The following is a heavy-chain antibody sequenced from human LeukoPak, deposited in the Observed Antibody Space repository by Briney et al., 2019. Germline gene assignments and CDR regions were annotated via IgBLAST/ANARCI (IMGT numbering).Heavy chain of an antibody. CDR1: GFTFSSYG. Sequence: GGSLRLSCAASGFTFSSYGMSWVRQAPGKGLEWVSAISGSGGSTYYADSVKGRFTISRDNSKNTLYLQMNSLRAEDTAVYYCARVGRKYSSSPHYFDYWGQGTLVTVSS. V-gene: IGHV3-23*01. D-gene: IGHD6-6*01. CDR2: ISGSGGST. J-gene: IGHJ4*02. CDR3: ARVGRKYSSSPHYFDY.